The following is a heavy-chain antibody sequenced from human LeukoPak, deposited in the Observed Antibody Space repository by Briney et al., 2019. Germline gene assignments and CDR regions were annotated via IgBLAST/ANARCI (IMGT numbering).Heavy chain of an antibody. CDR3: AKEGYCDSSGYYGDAFDI. CDR2: ISGSGGST. V-gene: IGHV3-23*01. D-gene: IGHD3-22*01. Sequence: PGASLRLSCAASGFTFSSYAMSWVRQAPGKGLEWVSAISGSGGSTYYADSVKGRFTISRDNSKNTLYLQMNSLRAEDTAVYYCAKEGYCDSSGYYGDAFDIWGQGTMVTVSS. J-gene: IGHJ3*02. CDR1: GFTFSSYA.